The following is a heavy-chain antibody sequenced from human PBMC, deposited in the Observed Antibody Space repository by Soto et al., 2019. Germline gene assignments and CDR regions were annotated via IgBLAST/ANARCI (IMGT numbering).Heavy chain of an antibody. CDR2: ISYDGSNK. CDR3: ARESRDGYNLDY. Sequence: GGSLRLSCAASGFTFSSYAMHWVRQAPGKGLEWVAVISYDGSNKYYADSVKGRFTISRDNSKNTLYLQMNSLRAEDTAVYYCARESRDGYNLDYWGQGTLVTVSS. CDR1: GFTFSSYA. J-gene: IGHJ4*02. V-gene: IGHV3-30-3*01. D-gene: IGHD5-12*01.